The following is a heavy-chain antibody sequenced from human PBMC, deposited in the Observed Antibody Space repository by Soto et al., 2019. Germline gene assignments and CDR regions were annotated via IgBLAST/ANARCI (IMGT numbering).Heavy chain of an antibody. Sequence: PETLSLTCTVSGGSISSYYWSWVRQPPGKGLEWIGYIYYSGSTNYNPSLKSRVTISVDTSKNQFSLKLSSVTAADTAVYYCARDLLGSGWWRVGAFDIWGQGTMDTVSS. J-gene: IGHJ3*02. D-gene: IGHD6-19*01. CDR3: ARDLLGSGWWRVGAFDI. CDR1: GGSISSYY. CDR2: IYYSGST. V-gene: IGHV4-59*01.